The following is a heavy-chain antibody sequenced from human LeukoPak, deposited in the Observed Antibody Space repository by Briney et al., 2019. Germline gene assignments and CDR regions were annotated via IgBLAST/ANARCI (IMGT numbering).Heavy chain of an antibody. D-gene: IGHD2-2*02. J-gene: IGHJ5*02. Sequence: GGSLRLSCAASGFTFSNYAMSWVRQAPGKGLEWVSSISGSGDIYYADSVKGRFTISRDDSRSTLYLRMNSLRVEDTAVYFCARVDEGDCASTSCYKWFDPWGQGTLVTVSS. CDR2: ISGSGDI. CDR3: ARVDEGDCASTSCYKWFDP. CDR1: GFTFSNYA. V-gene: IGHV3-23*01.